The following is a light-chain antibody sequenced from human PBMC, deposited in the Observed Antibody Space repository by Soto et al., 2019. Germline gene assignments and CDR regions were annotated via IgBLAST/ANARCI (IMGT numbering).Light chain of an antibody. CDR2: DNN. V-gene: IGLV1-51*01. CDR1: SSNIGDNS. Sequence: QSVLTQPPSMSAAPGQMVAISCSGTSSNIGDNSVSWYQHFPGTAPKVLIYDNNRRPSGIPDRFSGSKSGTSGTLTIIVLQTGDEADYYCATWDSALSAGVFGVGTKLTVL. CDR3: ATWDSALSAGV. J-gene: IGLJ3*02.